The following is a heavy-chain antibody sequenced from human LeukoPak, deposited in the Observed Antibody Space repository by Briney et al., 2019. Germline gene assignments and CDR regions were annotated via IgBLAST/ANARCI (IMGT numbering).Heavy chain of an antibody. CDR1: GGSFSGYS. CDR3: ERNCYDSSGYYY. CDR2: INHSGST. Sequence: PSETLSLTCVVYGGSFSGYSWSWIRQPPGKGLEWIGEINHSGSTNYNPSLKSRVTISVDTSKNQFSLKLSSVTAADTAVYYCERNCYDSSGYYYWGQGTLVTVSS. J-gene: IGHJ4*02. V-gene: IGHV4-34*01. D-gene: IGHD3-22*01.